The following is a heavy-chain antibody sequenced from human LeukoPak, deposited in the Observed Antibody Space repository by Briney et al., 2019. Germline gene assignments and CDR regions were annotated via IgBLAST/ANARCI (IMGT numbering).Heavy chain of an antibody. CDR1: GFTFSSYE. V-gene: IGHV3-48*03. CDR3: AKDLGWFGELCHFDY. Sequence: GGSLRLSCAASGFTFSSYEMNWVRQAPGKGLEWVSYISSSGSTTYYADSVKGRFTISRDNSKNTLYLQMNSLRAEDTAAYYCAKDLGWFGELCHFDYWGQGTLVTVSS. CDR2: ISSSGSTT. J-gene: IGHJ4*02. D-gene: IGHD3-10*01.